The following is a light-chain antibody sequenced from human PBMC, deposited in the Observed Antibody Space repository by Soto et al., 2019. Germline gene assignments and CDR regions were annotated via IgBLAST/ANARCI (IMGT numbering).Light chain of an antibody. V-gene: IGLV3-1*01. J-gene: IGLJ1*01. Sequence: SYELTQPPSVSVSPGQTASITCSGDKLGDKYACWYQQKPGQSPVLVIYQDSKRPSGIPERFSGSNSGNTATLTIIGTQAMDEADYYCQAWDSSTENVFGTGTKLTVL. CDR3: QAWDSSTENV. CDR2: QDS. CDR1: KLGDKY.